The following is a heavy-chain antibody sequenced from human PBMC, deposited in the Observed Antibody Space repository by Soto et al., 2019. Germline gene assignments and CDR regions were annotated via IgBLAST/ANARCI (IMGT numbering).Heavy chain of an antibody. V-gene: IGHV4-59*08. CDR2: ISYSGST. CDR1: GDSNSSYY. J-gene: IGHJ6*02. D-gene: IGHD2-2*01. CDR3: ARLGGHCSSSSCFGFYVMDV. Sequence: PSETLSLTCTVSGDSNSSYYWSWIRQSPGKGLEWIGYISYSGSTTYNPSLKSRVTISVDTSKNQFSLILTSVTAADTAVYYCARLGGHCSSSSCFGFYVMDVWGQGTTVTVSS.